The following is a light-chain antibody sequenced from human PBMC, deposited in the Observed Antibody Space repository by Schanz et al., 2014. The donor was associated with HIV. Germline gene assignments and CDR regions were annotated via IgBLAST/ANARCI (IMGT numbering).Light chain of an antibody. J-gene: IGLJ2*01. V-gene: IGLV1-44*01. Sequence: QSVLTQPPSTSGTPGQRVAISCSGSSSNIGTYNVNWYQQLPGTAPRLLIYTQDQRPSGVPDRFSGSKSGTSASLAISGLQSEDEADYYCAAWDDSLDGRLFGGGTKLTVL. CDR2: TQD. CDR1: SSNIGTYN. CDR3: AAWDDSLDGRL.